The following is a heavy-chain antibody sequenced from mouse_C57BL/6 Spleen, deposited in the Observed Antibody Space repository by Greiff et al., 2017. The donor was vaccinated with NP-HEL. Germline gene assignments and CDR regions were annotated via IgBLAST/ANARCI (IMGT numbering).Heavy chain of an antibody. D-gene: IGHD1-1*01. J-gene: IGHJ4*01. CDR3: ARFPRYYYGSPYYYAMDY. CDR2: INPNNGGT. CDR1: GYTFTDYY. V-gene: IGHV1-26*01. Sequence: EVQLQQSGPELVKPGASVKISCKASGYTFTDYYMNWVKQSHGKSLEWIGDINPNNGGTSYNQKFKGKATLTVDKSSSTAYMELRSLTSEDSAVYYCARFPRYYYGSPYYYAMDYWGQGTSVTVSS.